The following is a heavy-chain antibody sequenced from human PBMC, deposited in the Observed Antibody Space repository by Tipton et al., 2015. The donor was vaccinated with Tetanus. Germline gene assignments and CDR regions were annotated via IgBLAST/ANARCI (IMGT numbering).Heavy chain of an antibody. J-gene: IGHJ4*02. CDR2: ISYSSGTI. Sequence: SLRLSCAASGFTFTSYSMNWVRQAPGKGLEWVSYISYSSGTIYYADSVQGRFTISRDNAKNSLYLQMNSLRDEDTAVYYCARDSTHRRDGYNDFDYWGPGNPGHRLL. CDR3: ARDSTHRRDGYNDFDY. D-gene: IGHD5-24*01. CDR1: GFTFTSYS. V-gene: IGHV3-48*02.